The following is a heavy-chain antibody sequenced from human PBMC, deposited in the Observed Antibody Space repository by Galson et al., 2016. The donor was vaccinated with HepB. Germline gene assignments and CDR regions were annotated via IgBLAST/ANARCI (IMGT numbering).Heavy chain of an antibody. CDR3: ARDPFDWATDCYYGMDV. V-gene: IGHV3-33*01. CDR1: GFTFSSYG. J-gene: IGHJ6*02. Sequence: SLRLSCAASGFTFSSYGMHWVRQAPGKGLEWVAVIWYDGSKKHYADSVKGRFTISRDNSKKTLHLQMNSLRAEDTAVYYCARDPFDWATDCYYGMDVWGQGTTVTVSS. D-gene: IGHD2-21*02. CDR2: IWYDGSKK.